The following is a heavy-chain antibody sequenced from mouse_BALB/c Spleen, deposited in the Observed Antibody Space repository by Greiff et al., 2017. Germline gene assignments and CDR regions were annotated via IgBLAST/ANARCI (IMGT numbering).Heavy chain of an antibody. CDR3: TRGKYGNLYAMDY. CDR1: GYTFTSYY. CDR2: INPSNGGT. V-gene: IGHV1S81*02. D-gene: IGHD2-10*02. Sequence: VQLQQPGAELVRPGASVKLSCKASGYTFTSYYMYWVKQRPGQGLEWIGGINPSNGGTNFNEKFKSKATLTVDKSSSTAYMQLSSLTSEDSAVYYCTRGKYGNLYAMDYWGQGTSVTVSS. J-gene: IGHJ4*01.